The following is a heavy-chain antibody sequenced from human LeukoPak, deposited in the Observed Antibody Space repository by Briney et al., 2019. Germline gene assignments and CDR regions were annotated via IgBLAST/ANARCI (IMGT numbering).Heavy chain of an antibody. J-gene: IGHJ4*02. Sequence: SETLSLTCTVSGVSISSSSYYWGWIRQPPGKGLEWIGSIYYSGSTYYNPSLTSRVTMSVDTSKNQFSLKLSSVTAADTAVYYCARKAGSYSEPLYFDFWGQGTLVTVSS. D-gene: IGHD1-26*01. CDR3: ARKAGSYSEPLYFDF. V-gene: IGHV4-39*07. CDR2: IYYSGST. CDR1: GVSISSSSYY.